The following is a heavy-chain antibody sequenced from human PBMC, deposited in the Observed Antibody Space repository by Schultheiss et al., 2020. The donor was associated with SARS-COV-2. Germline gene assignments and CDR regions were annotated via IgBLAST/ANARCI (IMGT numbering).Heavy chain of an antibody. J-gene: IGHJ5*02. Sequence: SQTLSLTCTVSGVSISSYYWSWIRQPPGKGLEWIGYIYYSGSTYYNPSLKSRVTISVDTSKNQFSLKLSSVTAADTAVYYCARGGVGATGWFDPWGQGTLVTVSS. CDR3: ARGGVGATGWFDP. V-gene: IGHV4-59*08. CDR2: IYYSGST. CDR1: GVSISSYY. D-gene: IGHD1-26*01.